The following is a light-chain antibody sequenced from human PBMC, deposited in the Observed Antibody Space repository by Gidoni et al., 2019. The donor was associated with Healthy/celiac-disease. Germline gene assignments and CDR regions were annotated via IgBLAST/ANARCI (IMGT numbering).Light chain of an antibody. CDR1: QGISNS. J-gene: IGKJ3*01. CDR2: AAS. CDR3: QQYYSTPPVT. V-gene: IGKV1-NL1*01. Sequence: DIQMTQSPSSLSASVGDRVTITCRASQGISNSLAWYQQQPGKAPKLLLYAASRLESGVPSRFSGSGSGTDYTLTISSLQPEDFATYYCQQYYSTPPVTFGPGTKVDIK.